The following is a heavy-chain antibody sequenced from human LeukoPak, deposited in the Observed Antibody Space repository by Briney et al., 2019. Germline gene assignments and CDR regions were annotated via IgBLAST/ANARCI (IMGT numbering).Heavy chain of an antibody. J-gene: IGHJ3*02. CDR3: ARTWTAAWEFDI. V-gene: IGHV4-59*08. Sequence: SETLSLTCTVSGGSISSYYWSWIRQPPGKGPEWIGYIYYSGSTNYNPSLKSRVTISVDTSKNQFSLKLSSVTAADTAVYYCARTWTAAWEFDIWGQGTMVTVSS. D-gene: IGHD6-13*01. CDR2: IYYSGST. CDR1: GGSISSYY.